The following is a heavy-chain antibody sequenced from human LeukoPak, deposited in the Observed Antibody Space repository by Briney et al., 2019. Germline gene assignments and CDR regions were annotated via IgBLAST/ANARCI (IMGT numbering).Heavy chain of an antibody. D-gene: IGHD6-13*01. CDR1: GGSISSNSFH. J-gene: IGHJ4*02. V-gene: IGHV4-39*01. CDR3: ARTVYSTTWYEDC. CDR2: IYYSGSS. Sequence: SETLSLTCTVSGGSISSNSFHWVWIRQPPGKGREWIGSIYYSGSSYNNPPLKTRLTMSVDTSKNQFSLRLSSVTAAETAVYYCARTVYSTTWYEDCWGQGTLVTVSS.